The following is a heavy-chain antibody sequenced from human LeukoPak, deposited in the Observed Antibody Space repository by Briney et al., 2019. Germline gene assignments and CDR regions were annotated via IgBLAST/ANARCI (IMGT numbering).Heavy chain of an antibody. CDR3: ARDRLGGYSYVY. CDR2: IYDSGRT. CDR1: GGSVSSGSYF. J-gene: IGHJ4*02. D-gene: IGHD5-12*01. Sequence: SETLSLTCTVSGGSVSSGSYFWTWIRQSPGKRLEYVGYIYDSGRTNYNPSLKSRVTISKDTSKNQFSLKLSSVTAADTAVYYCARDRLGGYSYVYWGQGSLVTVSS. V-gene: IGHV4-61*01.